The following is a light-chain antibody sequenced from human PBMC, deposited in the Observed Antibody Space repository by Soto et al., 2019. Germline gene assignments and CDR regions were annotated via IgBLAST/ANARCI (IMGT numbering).Light chain of an antibody. V-gene: IGKV3-20*01. J-gene: IGKJ1*01. Sequence: LLSQSPGTLSLSPGERATLSCRDSQSVSSNYLAWYQQKPGQAPRLLIYGASSRATGVPDRFSGSGSGTDSTLTIIRLEHEDFAVYYCQQYGSSQWTFGQGTKVDIK. CDR3: QQYGSSQWT. CDR2: GAS. CDR1: QSVSSNY.